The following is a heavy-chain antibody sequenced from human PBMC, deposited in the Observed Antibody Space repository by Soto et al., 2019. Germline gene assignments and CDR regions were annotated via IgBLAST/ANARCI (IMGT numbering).Heavy chain of an antibody. CDR3: ARGRGLDDAFDI. CDR2: INHSGST. Sequence: SETLSLTCAVYGGSFSGYYWSWIRQPPGKGLEWIGEINHSGSTNYNPSLKSRVTISVDTSKNQFSLKLSSVTAADTAVYYWARGRGLDDAFDIWGQGTMVTVSS. CDR1: GGSFSGYY. D-gene: IGHD1-1*01. J-gene: IGHJ3*02. V-gene: IGHV4-34*01.